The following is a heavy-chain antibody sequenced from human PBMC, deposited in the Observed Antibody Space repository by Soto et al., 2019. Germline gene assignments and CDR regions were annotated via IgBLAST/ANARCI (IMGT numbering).Heavy chain of an antibody. Sequence: SETLSLTCAVYGGSFSGYYWSWIRQPPGKGLEWIGEINHSGSTNYNPSLKSRVTISVDTSKNQFSLKLNSVTAADTAVYYCVGNNYYYGMDVWGQGTTVTVSS. CDR2: INHSGST. CDR3: VGNNYYYGMDV. CDR1: GGSFSGYY. D-gene: IGHD7-27*01. J-gene: IGHJ6*02. V-gene: IGHV4-34*01.